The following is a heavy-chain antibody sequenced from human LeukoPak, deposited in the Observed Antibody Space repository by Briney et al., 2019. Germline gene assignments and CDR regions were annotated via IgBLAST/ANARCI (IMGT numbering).Heavy chain of an antibody. V-gene: IGHV4-59*01. Sequence: SETLSLTCTVSGGSISSYYWSWIRQPPGKGLEWIGYIYYSGSTNYNPSLKSRVTISVDTSKNQFSLKLSSVTAADTAVYYCARAKTSIAARRGDFDYWGQGTLVTVSS. CDR2: IYYSGST. D-gene: IGHD6-6*01. J-gene: IGHJ4*02. CDR1: GGSISSYY. CDR3: ARAKTSIAARRGDFDY.